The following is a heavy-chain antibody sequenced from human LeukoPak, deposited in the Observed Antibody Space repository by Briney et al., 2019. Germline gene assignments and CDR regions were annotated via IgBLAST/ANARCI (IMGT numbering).Heavy chain of an antibody. CDR3: ARDHDDFWTRDNWFDP. J-gene: IGHJ5*02. CDR2: TYYRPKWYN. Sequence: SQTLSLTCAISGDSVSSNSAAWNWIRQSPSRGLEWLGRTYYRPKWYNDYAVSVKSRITINPDTSKNQFSLQLNSVPPEDTAVYYCARDHDDFWTRDNWFDPWGQGTLVTVSS. D-gene: IGHD3-3*01. V-gene: IGHV6-1*01. CDR1: GDSVSSNSAA.